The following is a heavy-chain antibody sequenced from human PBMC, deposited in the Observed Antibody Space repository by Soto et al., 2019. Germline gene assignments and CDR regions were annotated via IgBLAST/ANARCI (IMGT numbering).Heavy chain of an antibody. V-gene: IGHV1-2*04. CDR3: ARGDSTDCSNGVCSFFYNHDMDV. CDR2: IHPKSGGT. J-gene: IGHJ6*02. D-gene: IGHD2-8*01. Sequence: ASVKVSCKASGYSFTDYHIHWVRQAPGQGLEWLGRIHPKSGGTSTAQKFQGWVTITTDTSISTASMELTRLTSDDTAIYYCARGDSTDCSNGVCSFFYNHDMDVWGQGTTVTVSS. CDR1: GYSFTDYH.